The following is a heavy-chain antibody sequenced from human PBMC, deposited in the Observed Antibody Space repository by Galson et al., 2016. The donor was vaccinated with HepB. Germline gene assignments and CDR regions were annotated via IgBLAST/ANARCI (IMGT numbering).Heavy chain of an antibody. CDR1: GFTFSNYD. Sequence: SLRLSCAASGFTFSNYDMHWVRQATGKGLEWVSAIGAAGDTYYPGSVKGRVTISRENANNSLYLHMNSLRAGDTAVYYCAREGGCSGGRCHNAAFDIWGQGTMVTVSS. D-gene: IGHD2-15*01. CDR2: IGAAGDT. J-gene: IGHJ3*02. V-gene: IGHV3-13*01. CDR3: AREGGCSGGRCHNAAFDI.